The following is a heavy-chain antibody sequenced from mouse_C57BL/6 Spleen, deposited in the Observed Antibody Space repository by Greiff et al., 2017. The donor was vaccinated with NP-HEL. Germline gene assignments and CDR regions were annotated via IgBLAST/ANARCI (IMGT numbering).Heavy chain of an antibody. CDR1: GFTFSSYG. J-gene: IGHJ1*03. D-gene: IGHD1-1*01. V-gene: IGHV5-6*02. CDR3: ARESTTVVATGYFDV. CDR2: ISSGGSYT. Sequence: DVMLVESGGDLVKPGGSLKLSCAASGFTFSSYGMSWVRQTPDKRLEWVATISSGGSYTYYPDSVKGRFTISRDNAKNTLYLQMSSLKSEDTDMYYCARESTTVVATGYFDVWGTGTTVTVSS.